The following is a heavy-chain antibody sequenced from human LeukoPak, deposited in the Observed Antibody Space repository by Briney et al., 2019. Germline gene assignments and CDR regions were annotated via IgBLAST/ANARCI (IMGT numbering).Heavy chain of an antibody. CDR2: ISGSGGST. J-gene: IGHJ1*01. CDR1: GFTFSGYW. Sequence: PGGSLRLSCAASGFTFSGYWMSWVRQAPGKGLEWVSAISGSGGSTYYADSVKGRFTISRDNSKNTLYLQMDSLRAEDTAVYYCAKDFRQSEYFQHWGQGTLVTVSS. V-gene: IGHV3-23*01. CDR3: AKDFRQSEYFQH. D-gene: IGHD6-19*01.